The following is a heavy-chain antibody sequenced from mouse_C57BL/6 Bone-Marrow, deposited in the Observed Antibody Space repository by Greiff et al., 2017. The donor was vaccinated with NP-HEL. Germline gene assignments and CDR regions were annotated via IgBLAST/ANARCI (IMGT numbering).Heavy chain of an antibody. V-gene: IGHV1-81*01. D-gene: IGHD3-2*02. J-gene: IGHJ2*01. CDR2: IYPRSGNT. CDR3: AEATDYFDY. CDR1: GYTFTSYG. Sequence: VKLQESGAELARPGASVQLSCKASGYTFTSYGISWVKQRTGQGLEWIGEIYPRSGNTYYNEKFKGKATLTADKSSSTAYMELRSLTSEDSAVYFCAEATDYFDYWGQGTTLTVSS.